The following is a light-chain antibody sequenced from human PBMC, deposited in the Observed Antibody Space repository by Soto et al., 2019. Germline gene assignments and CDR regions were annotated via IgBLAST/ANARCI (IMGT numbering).Light chain of an antibody. J-gene: IGKJ1*01. CDR2: SAA. CDR1: QSVGSN. CDR3: QQYIKRCL. Sequence: EIVMTQSPATLSVSPGDRVTLSCRASQSVGSNLAWYQKKPGQAPRLLLYSAATRATGIPARFSGSGSGTEFTLTISSLQSEDFGVYYCQQYIKRCLFCQGTKWELQ. V-gene: IGKV3-15*01.